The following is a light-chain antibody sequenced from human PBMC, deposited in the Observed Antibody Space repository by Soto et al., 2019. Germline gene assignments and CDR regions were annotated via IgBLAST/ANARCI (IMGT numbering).Light chain of an antibody. CDR2: VVS. Sequence: QSALTQPASVSGSPGQSITISCTGTSSDVGGYNYVSWYQQHPDKAPKLLIYVVSNRPSGVSNRFSGSKSGNTASLTISGLQAEDEADYYCSSYTSSDPHYGFGTGTKVTVL. V-gene: IGLV2-14*01. CDR3: SSYTSSDPHYG. J-gene: IGLJ1*01. CDR1: SSDVGGYNY.